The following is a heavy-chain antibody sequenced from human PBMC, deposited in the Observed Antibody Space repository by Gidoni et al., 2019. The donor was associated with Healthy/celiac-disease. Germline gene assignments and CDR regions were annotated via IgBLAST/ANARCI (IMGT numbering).Heavy chain of an antibody. CDR1: GFTFSGSA. V-gene: IGHV3-73*02. CDR2: IRSKANSYAT. D-gene: IGHD4-17*01. J-gene: IGHJ5*02. CDR3: MGLYGDTLP. Sequence: EVQLVESGGGLVQPGGSLKLSCAASGFTFSGSAMHWVRQASGKGLEWVGRIRSKANSYATAYAASVKGRFTISRDDSKNTAYLQMNSLKTEDTAVYYCMGLYGDTLPWGQGTLVTVSS.